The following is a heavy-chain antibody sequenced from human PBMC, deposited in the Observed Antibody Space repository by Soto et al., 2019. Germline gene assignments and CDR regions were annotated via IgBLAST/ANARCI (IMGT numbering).Heavy chain of an antibody. Sequence: QLQLPESGPGLVKPSETLSLTCTVSGGSIRSSSSYWDWIGQPPGKGLEWIGSIYYSRSTSYNPSRTRRVIIPLDKSNNHFSLTVSSVTAADTAVYYCARRRGVVQDGMDVWGQGTTVTVSS. CDR3: ARRRGVVQDGMDV. V-gene: IGHV4-39*02. CDR1: GGSIRSSSSY. J-gene: IGHJ6*02. D-gene: IGHD3-3*01. CDR2: IYYSRST.